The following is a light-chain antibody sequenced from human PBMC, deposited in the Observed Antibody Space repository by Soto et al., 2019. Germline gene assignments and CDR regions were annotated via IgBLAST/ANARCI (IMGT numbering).Light chain of an antibody. CDR2: GAS. J-gene: IGKJ1*01. V-gene: IGKV3-20*01. Sequence: EIVLTQSPGTLSLSPGERATLSCRARQSVRSNYLAWYRQTPGQAPRVLIYGASNRATSIPDRFSGSGSGTDFTLIISRLEPEDFALYYCQQYGSSPWTFGHGTKVEIK. CDR1: QSVRSNY. CDR3: QQYGSSPWT.